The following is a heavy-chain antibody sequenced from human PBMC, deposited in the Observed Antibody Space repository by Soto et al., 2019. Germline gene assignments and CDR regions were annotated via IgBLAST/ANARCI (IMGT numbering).Heavy chain of an antibody. CDR3: ARYPETGDIKAAGLWFDP. V-gene: IGHV3-21*01. Sequence: GGSLRLSCAASGFLFSSYNMNWVRQAPGKGLEWVSSISISSRYIYYADSVKGRFTVSRDNADNSLYLQMNSLRAEDTAVYYCARYPETGDIKAAGLWFDPWGQGTLVTVSS. J-gene: IGHJ5*02. CDR1: GFLFSSYN. D-gene: IGHD6-13*01. CDR2: ISISSRYI.